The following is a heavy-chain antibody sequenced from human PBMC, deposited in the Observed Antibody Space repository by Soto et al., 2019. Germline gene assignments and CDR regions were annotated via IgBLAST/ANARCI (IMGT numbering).Heavy chain of an antibody. Sequence: SGWSLRLSCAGSGFALSDYYMNWIRQAPGKGLEWVAYITSSATTIFYADSVKGRFTISRDNAKNSLYLQMSSLTAEDTAVYYCARELFPTFAKEDYFYYGMDVWGQGTTVTVS. J-gene: IGHJ6*02. CDR3: ARELFPTFAKEDYFYYGMDV. V-gene: IGHV3-11*01. CDR2: ITSSATTI. CDR1: GFALSDYY.